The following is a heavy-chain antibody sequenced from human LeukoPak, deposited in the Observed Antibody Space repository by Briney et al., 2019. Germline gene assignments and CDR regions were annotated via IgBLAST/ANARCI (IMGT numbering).Heavy chain of an antibody. CDR1: GFTFDDYA. J-gene: IGHJ4*02. CDR3: VKGGGAWMELWLDY. D-gene: IGHD5-18*01. Sequence: PGRSLRLSCAASGFTFDDYAMHWVRQPPGKGLEWVSGISWNSGTIGYADSVKGRFTISRDNAKNSLFLQMNSLRAEDTALYYCVKGGGAWMELWLDYWGQGTLVTVFS. V-gene: IGHV3-9*01. CDR2: ISWNSGTI.